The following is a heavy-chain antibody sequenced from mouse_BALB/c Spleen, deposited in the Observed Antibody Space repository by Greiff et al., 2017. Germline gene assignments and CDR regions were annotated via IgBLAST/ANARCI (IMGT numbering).Heavy chain of an antibody. CDR1: GYSITSGYY. J-gene: IGHJ2*01. Sequence: VQLKESGPGLVKPSQSLSLTCSVTGYSITSGYYWNWIRQFPGNKLEWMGYISYDGSNNYNPSLKNRISITRDTSKNQFFLKLNSVTTEDTATYYCARFYYYGSLDYWGQGTTLTVSS. CDR2: ISYDGSN. D-gene: IGHD1-1*01. CDR3: ARFYYYGSLDY. V-gene: IGHV3-6*02.